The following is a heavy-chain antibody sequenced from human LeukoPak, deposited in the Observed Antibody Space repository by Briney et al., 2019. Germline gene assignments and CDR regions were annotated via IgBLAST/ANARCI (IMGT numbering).Heavy chain of an antibody. D-gene: IGHD3-10*01. CDR3: AREISGTYYNPLGYMDV. CDR1: CGSIGIYY. J-gene: IGHJ6*03. V-gene: IGHV4-4*07. CDR2: IFTSGIA. Sequence: SETLSLTCTVSCGSIGIYYWNWIRQPAGKGLEWIGRIFTSGIANYNPSLKSRVTMSVDTSKNQFSLNLSSVTAADTAVYYCAREISGTYYNPLGYMDVWGKGTTVTVSS.